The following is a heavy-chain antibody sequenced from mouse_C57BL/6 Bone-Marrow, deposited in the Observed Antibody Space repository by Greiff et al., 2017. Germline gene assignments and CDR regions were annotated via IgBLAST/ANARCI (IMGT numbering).Heavy chain of an antibody. CDR3: ARGFIASVVAPFHFDY. J-gene: IGHJ2*01. V-gene: IGHV1-36*01. CDR1: GFTFTDSY. D-gene: IGHD1-1*01. CDR2: VYPSNGGT. Sequence: VHVKQSGPVLVKPGPSVKISCKASGFTFTDSYMHWVKQSHGKSLEWIGLVYPSNGGTSYNQQFKGKAPLTVDTSSGTAYMELNSLTSEDSAVYYFARGFIASVVAPFHFDYWGQGTTLTVSS.